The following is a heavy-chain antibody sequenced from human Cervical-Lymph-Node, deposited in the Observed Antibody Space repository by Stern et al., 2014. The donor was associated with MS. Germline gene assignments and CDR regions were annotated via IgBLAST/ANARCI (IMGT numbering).Heavy chain of an antibody. V-gene: IGHV2-26*01. CDR3: ARMMQHLAGDAFDV. CDR2: QFSNDEK. Sequence: QVTLKESGPVLAKPTETLPLTCTVSGFSLSNASMGVSWIRQPPGKALEWLVSQFSNDEKSYSTSLKGRLTISKDTSKRQVVLTMTHMDPVDTATYYCARMMQHLAGDAFDVWGQGTMVTVSS. J-gene: IGHJ3*01. CDR1: GFSLSNASMG.